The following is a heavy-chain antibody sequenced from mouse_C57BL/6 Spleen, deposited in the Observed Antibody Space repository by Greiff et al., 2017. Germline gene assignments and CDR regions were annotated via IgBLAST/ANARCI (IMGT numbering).Heavy chain of an antibody. V-gene: IGHV1-47*01. CDR2: FHPYNDDT. CDR1: GYTLTTYP. D-gene: IGHD1-1*01. Sequence: QVHVKQSGAELVKPGASVKMSCKASGYTLTTYPIEWMKQNHGKSLEWIGNFHPYNDDTKYNEKFKGKATLTVAKSSSTVYLELSRLTSDDSAVYYCARRVEEDYFDCWGQGTTLTVSS. J-gene: IGHJ2*01. CDR3: ARRVEEDYFDC.